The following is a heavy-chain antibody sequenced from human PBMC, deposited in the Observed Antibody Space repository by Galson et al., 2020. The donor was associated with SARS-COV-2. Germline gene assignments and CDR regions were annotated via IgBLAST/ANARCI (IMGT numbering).Heavy chain of an antibody. CDR3: AREGDGGSSSSDFDY. CDR2: IYSGGST. V-gene: IGHV3-53*01. J-gene: IGHJ4*02. D-gene: IGHD6-6*01. CDR1: GFTVSSNY. Sequence: GSLRLSCAASGFTVSSNYMSWVRQAPGKGLEWVSVIYSGGSTYYADSVKGRFTISRDNSKNTLYLQMNSLRAEDTAVYYCAREGDGGSSSSDFDYWGQGTLVTVSS.